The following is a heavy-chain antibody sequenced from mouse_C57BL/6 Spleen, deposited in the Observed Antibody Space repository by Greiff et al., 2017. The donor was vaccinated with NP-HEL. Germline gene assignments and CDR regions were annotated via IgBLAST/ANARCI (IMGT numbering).Heavy chain of an antibody. D-gene: IGHD4-1*01. J-gene: IGHJ2*01. CDR1: GYTFTDYN. CDR2: INPNNGGT. Sequence: EVHLVESGPELVKPGASVKMSCKASGYTFTDYNMHWVKQSHGKSLEWIGYINPNNGGTSYNQKFKGKATLTVNKSSSTAYMELRSLTSEDSAVYYCARNWDEGFDYWGQGTTLTVSS. V-gene: IGHV1-22*01. CDR3: ARNWDEGFDY.